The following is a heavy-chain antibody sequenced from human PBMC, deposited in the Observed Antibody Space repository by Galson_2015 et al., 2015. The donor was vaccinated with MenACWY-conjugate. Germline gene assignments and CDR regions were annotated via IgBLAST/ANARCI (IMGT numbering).Heavy chain of an antibody. V-gene: IGHV3-30*01. CDR1: GFTFSPYR. CDR3: ARGRGSLYYYMDV. D-gene: IGHD3-10*01. J-gene: IGHJ6*03. Sequence: SLRLSCAASGFTFSPYRMHWVRQAPGKGLEWVTLISFDGSNKYYADSVKGRFTISRDNSKHTLYLQMNSLRAEDTAVYYCARGRGSLYYYMDVWGKGTTLTVSS. CDR2: ISFDGSNK.